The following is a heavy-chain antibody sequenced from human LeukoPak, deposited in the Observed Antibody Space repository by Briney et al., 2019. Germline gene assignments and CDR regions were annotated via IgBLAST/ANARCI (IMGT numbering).Heavy chain of an antibody. D-gene: IGHD6-6*01. V-gene: IGHV4-59*12. J-gene: IGHJ4*02. CDR1: GGSISSDY. CDR3: ARGSYSSSSYYFDY. CDR2: INYSGST. Sequence: PSETLSLTCTVSGGSISSDYWSWIRQPPGKGLEWIGYINYSGSTNYNPSLKSRVTISVDTSKNQFSLKLSSVTAADTAVYYCARGSYSSSSYYFDYWGQGTLVTVSS.